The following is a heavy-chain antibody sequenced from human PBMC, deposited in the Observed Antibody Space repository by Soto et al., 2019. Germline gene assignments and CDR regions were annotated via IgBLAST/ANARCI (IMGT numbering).Heavy chain of an antibody. V-gene: IGHV3-7*05. D-gene: IGHD5-18*01. Sequence: GRSLRLPCAASGFTPRPYWQRWVRQLPWKGLEWVANINLDGSEKNYVDSVKGRFTISRDNARNSLYLQMSSLRAEDTALYYCARDGSTSWFSYDHHAIDVSGQMTMFTGSS. CDR3: ARDGSTSWFSYDHHAIDV. CDR2: INLDGSEK. CDR1: GFTPRPYW. J-gene: IGHJ6*02.